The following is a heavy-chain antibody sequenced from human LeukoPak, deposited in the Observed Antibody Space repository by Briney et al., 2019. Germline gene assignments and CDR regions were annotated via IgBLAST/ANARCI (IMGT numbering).Heavy chain of an antibody. CDR1: GFTFSSYA. D-gene: IGHD3-10*01. Sequence: GGSLRLSCAASGFTFSSYAMHWVRQAPGKGLEWVAVISYDGSNKYYADSVKGRFTISRDNSKNTLYLQMNSLRAEDTAVYYCARERFHYGMDVWGQGTTVTVSS. CDR3: ARERFHYGMDV. V-gene: IGHV3-30-3*01. J-gene: IGHJ6*02. CDR2: ISYDGSNK.